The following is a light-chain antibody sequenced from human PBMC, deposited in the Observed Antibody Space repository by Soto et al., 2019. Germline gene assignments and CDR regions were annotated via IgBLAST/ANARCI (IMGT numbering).Light chain of an antibody. CDR1: QSVSSSH. J-gene: IGKJ1*01. Sequence: EVELTQSPGTLSLSPGERATLSCRASQSVSSSHLAWYQEKPGQAPRLLIYDASIRATGIPARFSGSWSGTDFTLTINGLEPVDSAVYYCQQRGNWPPTWTFGQGTKVDIK. CDR3: QQRGNWPPTWT. CDR2: DAS. V-gene: IGKV3D-20*02.